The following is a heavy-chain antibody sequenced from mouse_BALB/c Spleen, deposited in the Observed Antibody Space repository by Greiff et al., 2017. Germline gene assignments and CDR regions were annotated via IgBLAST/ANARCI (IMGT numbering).Heavy chain of an antibody. D-gene: IGHD2-3*01. CDR3: ARRWLLPRDAMDY. V-gene: IGHV1-18*01. CDR2: INPNNGGT. CDR1: GYTFTEYT. Sequence: DVKLVESGPELVKPGASVKISCKTSGYTFTEYTMHWVKQSHGKSLEWIGGINPNNGGTSYNQKFKGKATLTVDKSSSTAYMELRSLTSEDSAVYYCARRWLLPRDAMDYWGQGTSVTVSS. J-gene: IGHJ4*01.